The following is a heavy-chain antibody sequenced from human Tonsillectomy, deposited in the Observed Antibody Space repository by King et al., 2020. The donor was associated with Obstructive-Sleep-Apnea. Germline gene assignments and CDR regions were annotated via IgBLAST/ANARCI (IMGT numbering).Heavy chain of an antibody. CDR2: IYYIGST. J-gene: IGHJ5*02. CDR1: GASISSNSYY. V-gene: IGHV4-39*07. D-gene: IGHD6-19*01. CDR3: ARAVAVAGSFDP. Sequence: LQLQESGPGLVNPSETLYLSCIVSGASISSNSYYWGWIRQPPGKGLEWIGNIYYIGSTYYNPSLKSRVTISLDTSKSQFSLRLSSVTAADTSVYYCARAVAVAGSFDPWGRGTLVSVSS.